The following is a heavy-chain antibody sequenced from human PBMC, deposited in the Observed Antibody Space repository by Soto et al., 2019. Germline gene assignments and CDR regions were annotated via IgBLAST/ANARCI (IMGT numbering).Heavy chain of an antibody. CDR2: TSYDGTNE. Sequence: QVQLVESGGGVVQPGRSLRLSCAASGFTLRSNGMHWVRQAPGKGLEWVAITSYDGTNEYYADSVKGRFTISRDNAKNTLYLKMNSLRVEDTTVYYCVKGLLSGYSPFDYWGQGTLVTVSS. CDR1: GFTLRSNG. CDR3: VKGLLSGYSPFDY. J-gene: IGHJ4*02. V-gene: IGHV3-30*18. D-gene: IGHD3-3*01.